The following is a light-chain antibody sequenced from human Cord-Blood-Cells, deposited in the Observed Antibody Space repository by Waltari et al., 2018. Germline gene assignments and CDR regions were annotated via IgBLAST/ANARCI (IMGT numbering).Light chain of an antibody. V-gene: IGKV1-8*01. CDR3: QQYYSYPRT. CDR1: QSISSY. Sequence: AIRLTQYPPSPSASTGDRVTLTSRASQSISSYLAWYQQKPGKAPKLLIYAASTLQSGVPSRFSGSGSGTDFTLTISCLQSEDFATYYCQQYYSYPRTFGQGTKVEIK. J-gene: IGKJ1*01. CDR2: AAS.